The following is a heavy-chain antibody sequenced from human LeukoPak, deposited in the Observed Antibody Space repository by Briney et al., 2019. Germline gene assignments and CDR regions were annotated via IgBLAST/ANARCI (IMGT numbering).Heavy chain of an antibody. CDR3: VRDGEGIAISVNFWFDP. Sequence: ASVKVSCKASGFSFTNYDINWVRQTTGQGLEWMGWMNPVTGHTGYARQFQGRITMTRDTSTGTAYMELRSLTSEDTAVYYCVRDGEGIAISVNFWFDPWGQGTLVTVSS. V-gene: IGHV1-8*01. J-gene: IGHJ5*02. CDR1: GFSFTNYD. D-gene: IGHD3-10*01. CDR2: MNPVTGHT.